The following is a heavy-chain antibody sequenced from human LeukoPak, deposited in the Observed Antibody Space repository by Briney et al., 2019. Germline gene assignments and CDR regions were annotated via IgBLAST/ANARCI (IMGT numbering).Heavy chain of an antibody. CDR3: ARADDYGAPGDY. CDR1: GYTFTSYD. Sequence: ASVKVSCKASGYTFTSYDINWVRQATGQGLEWMGWMNPNSGNTGCAQKFQGRVTMTRNTSISTAYMELSSLRSEDTAVYYCARADDYGAPGDYWGQGTLVTVSS. CDR2: MNPNSGNT. V-gene: IGHV1-8*01. J-gene: IGHJ4*02. D-gene: IGHD4-17*01.